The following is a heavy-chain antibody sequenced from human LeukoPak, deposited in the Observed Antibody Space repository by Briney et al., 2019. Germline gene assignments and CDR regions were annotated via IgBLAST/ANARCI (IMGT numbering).Heavy chain of an antibody. CDR2: ISAYNGNT. CDR1: GYTFTSYG. V-gene: IGHV1-18*01. J-gene: IGHJ3*02. Sequence: ASVKVSCKASGYTFTSYGISWVRQAPGQGLEWMGWISAYNGNTNYAQKLQGRVTMTTDTSTSTAYMELRSLRSDDTAVYYCARESTVTTPDAFDIWGQGTMVTVSS. CDR3: ARESTVTTPDAFDI. D-gene: IGHD4-17*01.